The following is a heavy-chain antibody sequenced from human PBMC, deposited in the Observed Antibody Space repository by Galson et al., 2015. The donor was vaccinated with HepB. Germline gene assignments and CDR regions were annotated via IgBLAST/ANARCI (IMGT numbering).Heavy chain of an antibody. CDR2: ISAYNGNT. V-gene: IGHV1-18*01. CDR3: ARDQYDFWSGTYYYYYYMDV. CDR1: GYTFTSYG. D-gene: IGHD3-3*01. J-gene: IGHJ6*03. Sequence: SVKVSCKASGYTFTSYGISWVRQAPGQGLEWMGWISAYNGNTNYAQKLQGRVTMTTDTSTSTAYVELRSLRSDDTAVYYCARDQYDFWSGTYYYYYYMDVWGKGTTVTVSS.